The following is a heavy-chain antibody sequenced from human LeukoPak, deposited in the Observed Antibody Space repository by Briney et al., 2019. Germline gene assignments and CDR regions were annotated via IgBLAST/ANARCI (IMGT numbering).Heavy chain of an antibody. CDR2: IYYSGST. Sequence: SETLSLTCTVSGGSISSYYWSWIRQPPGKGLEWIGYIYYSGSTNYNPSLKSRVTISVDTSKNQFSLKLSSVTTADTAVYYCARIEAVTRGYNHAYYFDYWGQGTLVTVSS. D-gene: IGHD5-12*01. J-gene: IGHJ4*02. V-gene: IGHV4-59*01. CDR3: ARIEAVTRGYNHAYYFDY. CDR1: GGSISSYY.